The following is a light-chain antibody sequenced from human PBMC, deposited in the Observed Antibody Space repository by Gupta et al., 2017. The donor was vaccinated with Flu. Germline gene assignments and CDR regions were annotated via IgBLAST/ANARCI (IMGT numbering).Light chain of an antibody. CDR2: DAS. J-gene: IGKJ3*01. CDR3: QQRSNWPPIT. CDR1: QSVSSY. V-gene: IGKV3-11*01. Sequence: ATLSLSPGERATLSCRASQSVSSYLDWYQQKPGQAPRLLIYDASNRDTGIPAGFSGSGSGTDFTLTISSLEPEDFAVYYCQQRSNWPPITFGPGTKVDIK.